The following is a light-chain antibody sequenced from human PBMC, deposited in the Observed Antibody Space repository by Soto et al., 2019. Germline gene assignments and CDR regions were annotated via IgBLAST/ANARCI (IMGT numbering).Light chain of an antibody. CDR2: EVN. CDR1: RSDVGGYNY. V-gene: IGLV2-8*01. Sequence: QSALTQPPCASGSPGQSVAISCTGTRSDVGGYNYVSWYQLHPGKAPKLMIYEVNKRPSGVPDRFCGSKSGNTASLTVSGLQAEDEADYYCSSYAGSSNVFGTGTKVTVL. CDR3: SSYAGSSNV. J-gene: IGLJ1*01.